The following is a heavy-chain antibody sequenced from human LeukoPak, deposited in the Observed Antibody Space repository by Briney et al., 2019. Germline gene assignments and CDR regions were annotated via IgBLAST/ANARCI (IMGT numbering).Heavy chain of an antibody. V-gene: IGHV4-34*01. D-gene: IGHD3-22*01. CDR2: INHSGST. CDR3: AREGGYDSSGYSDAFDI. J-gene: IGHJ3*02. CDR1: GGSFSGYY. Sequence: PSETLSLTCAVYGGSFSGYYWSWIRQPPGKGLEWIGEINHSGSTNYNPSLKSRVTISVDTSKNQFSLKLSSVTAADTAVYYCAREGGYDSSGYSDAFDIWGQGTMVTVSS.